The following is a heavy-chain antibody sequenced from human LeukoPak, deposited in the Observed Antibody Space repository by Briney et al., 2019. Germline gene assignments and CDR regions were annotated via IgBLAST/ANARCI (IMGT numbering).Heavy chain of an antibody. J-gene: IGHJ4*02. CDR1: GFTFSRYA. CDR2: ISSSSSYI. Sequence: GGSLRLSCAASGFTFSRYAMTWVRQAPGKGLEWVSSISSSSSYIYYADSVKGRFTISRDNAKNSLYLQMNSLRAEDTAVYYCARMYSSGWYELDYWGQGTLVTVSS. CDR3: ARMYSSGWYELDY. D-gene: IGHD6-19*01. V-gene: IGHV3-21*01.